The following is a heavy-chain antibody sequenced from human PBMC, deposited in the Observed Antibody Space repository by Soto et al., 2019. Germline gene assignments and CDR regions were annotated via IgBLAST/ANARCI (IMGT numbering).Heavy chain of an antibody. V-gene: IGHV3-23*04. D-gene: IGHD1-26*01. Sequence: EVQLVDSGGGLVQPGGSLRLSCAASGFIFSNYVMSWVRQAPGKGLEWDSSISDSGGTSYYADSVKGRFTISRDNSKNTLYLQMNILRAEDTAIYYCAKRPRALLTFDYWGQGTLVTVSS. CDR1: GFIFSNYV. J-gene: IGHJ4*02. CDR2: ISDSGGTS. CDR3: AKRPRALLTFDY.